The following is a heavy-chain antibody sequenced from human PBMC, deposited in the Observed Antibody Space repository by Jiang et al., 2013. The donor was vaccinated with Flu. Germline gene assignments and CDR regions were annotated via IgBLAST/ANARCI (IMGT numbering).Heavy chain of an antibody. Sequence: LVESGGGVVQPGRSLRLSCAASGFTFSSYGMHWVRQAPGKGLEWVAVISYDGSNKYYADSVKGRFTISRDNSKNTLYLQMNSLRAEDTAVYYCAKDLPIASDYWGQGTLVTVSS. CDR1: GFTFSSYG. D-gene: IGHD6-13*01. V-gene: IGHV3-30*18. CDR3: AKDLPIASDY. CDR2: ISYDGSNK. J-gene: IGHJ4*02.